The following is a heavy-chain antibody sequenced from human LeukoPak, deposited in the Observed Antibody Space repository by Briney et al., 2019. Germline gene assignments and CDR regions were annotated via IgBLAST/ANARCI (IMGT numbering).Heavy chain of an antibody. V-gene: IGHV4-4*07. Sequence: SETLSLTCTVSGGSISSYYWSWIRQPAGKGLEWIGRIFTSGGTNYNPSLKSRVTMSVDTSKNHFSLRLSSVTAADTAVYYCARAAIGTAAMDVWGQGTTVTVSS. CDR3: ARAAIGTAAMDV. CDR2: IFTSGGT. J-gene: IGHJ6*02. CDR1: GGSISSYY.